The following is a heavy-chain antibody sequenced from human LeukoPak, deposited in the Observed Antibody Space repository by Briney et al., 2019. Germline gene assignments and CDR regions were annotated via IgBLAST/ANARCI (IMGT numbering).Heavy chain of an antibody. D-gene: IGHD2-2*02. Sequence: GGSLRLSCAASGFTVSSNYMSWVRQAPGKGLEWVSVIYSGGSTYYADSVKGRFTISRDNSKNTLYLQMNSLRAEDTAVYYCARDSHCSSTSCYIPYWGQGTLVTVSS. V-gene: IGHV3-66*01. J-gene: IGHJ4*02. CDR3: ARDSHCSSTSCYIPY. CDR1: GFTVSSNY. CDR2: IYSGGST.